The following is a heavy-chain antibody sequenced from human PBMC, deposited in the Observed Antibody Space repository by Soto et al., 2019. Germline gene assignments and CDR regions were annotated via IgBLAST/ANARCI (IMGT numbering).Heavy chain of an antibody. CDR3: AKFSVETGSNGRWPWSFHS. Sequence: EVQLLESGGGLVQPGRSLRLSCAASGFTFSNYAMSWVRQAPGQGLDWVSAISGSGGTTSYADSVKGRFTISRDNSTKTLFLQMNRLRAEDAAVYYCAKFSVETGSNGRWPWSFHSWGQGTLVTVSS. CDR2: ISGSGGTT. J-gene: IGHJ4*02. CDR1: GFTFSNYA. V-gene: IGHV3-23*01. D-gene: IGHD3-9*01.